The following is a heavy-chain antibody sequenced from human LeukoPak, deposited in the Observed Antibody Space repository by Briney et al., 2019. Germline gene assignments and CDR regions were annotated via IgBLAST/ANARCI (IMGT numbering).Heavy chain of an antibody. CDR3: ARPEYSGFDY. V-gene: IGHV4-34*01. Sequence: SETLSLTCAVYGGSFSGYYWSWIRQPPGKGLEWIGEINHSGSTYYNPSLKSRVTISVDTSKNQFSLKLSSVTAADTAVYYCARPEYSGFDYWGQGTLVTVSS. D-gene: IGHD5-18*01. J-gene: IGHJ4*02. CDR2: INHSGST. CDR1: GGSFSGYY.